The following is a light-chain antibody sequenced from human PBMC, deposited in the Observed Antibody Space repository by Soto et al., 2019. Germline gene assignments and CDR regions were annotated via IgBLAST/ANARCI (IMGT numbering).Light chain of an antibody. J-gene: IGLJ1*01. CDR3: SSYTTTSSYV. CDR1: SSDIGYYNY. Sequence: QSLLTQPASVSGSPGQSITIPCTGTSSDIGYYNYVSWYQQHPGKAPKLMISEVTNRPSGVSNRFSGSKSGNTASLAISGLQAEDEADYYCSSYTTTSSYVFGGGTKVTVL. V-gene: IGLV2-14*01. CDR2: EVT.